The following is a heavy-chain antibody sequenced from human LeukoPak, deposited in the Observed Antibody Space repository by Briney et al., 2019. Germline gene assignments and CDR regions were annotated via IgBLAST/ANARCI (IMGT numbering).Heavy chain of an antibody. Sequence: PSETLSLTCSVSGGSISNSGYYWGWIRQPPGKGLEWIASIYYSGNAYYNPSLQSRVTISVDTSKNQFSLKLSSVTAADTAVYYCARQRDIAVAGRWGQGTLVTVSS. CDR3: ARQRDIAVAGR. V-gene: IGHV4-39*01. D-gene: IGHD6-19*01. CDR2: IYYSGNA. J-gene: IGHJ4*02. CDR1: GGSISNSGYY.